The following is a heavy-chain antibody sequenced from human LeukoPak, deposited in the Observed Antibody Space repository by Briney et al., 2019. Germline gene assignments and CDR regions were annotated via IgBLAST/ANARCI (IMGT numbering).Heavy chain of an antibody. V-gene: IGHV4-34*01. CDR2: INHSGST. J-gene: IGHJ5*02. Sequence: GSLRLSCAASGFTFSDYYMSWIRQPPGKGLEWIGEINHSGSTNYNPSLKSRVTISVDTSKNQFSLKLSSVTAADTAVYYCARGSPLDFDPWGQGTLVTVSS. CDR3: ARGSPLDFDP. CDR1: GFTFSDYY.